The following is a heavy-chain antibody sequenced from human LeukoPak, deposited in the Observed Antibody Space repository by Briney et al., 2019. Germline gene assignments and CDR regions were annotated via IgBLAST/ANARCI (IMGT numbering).Heavy chain of an antibody. Sequence: GGSLRLSCAASGFTFSSYSMNWVRQAPGKGLEWVSSLSGGGAATYYAGSVKGRFTISRDNSKNTLYLQMNSLRAEDTAVNYCAKKYCSTTTCHNDYWGQGTLVTVSS. CDR2: LSGGGAAT. D-gene: IGHD2-2*02. V-gene: IGHV3-23*01. CDR1: GFTFSSYS. CDR3: AKKYCSTTTCHNDY. J-gene: IGHJ4*02.